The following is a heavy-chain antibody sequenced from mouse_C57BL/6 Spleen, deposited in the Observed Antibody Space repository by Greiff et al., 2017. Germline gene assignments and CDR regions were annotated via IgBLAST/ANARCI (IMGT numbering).Heavy chain of an antibody. V-gene: IGHV5-9*01. Sequence: EVQGVESGGGLVKPGGSLKLSCAASGFTFSSYTMSWVRQTPEKRLEWVATISGGGGNTYYPDSVKGRFTISRDNAKNTLYLQMRSLRSEDTALYYCARHGIYYDYGDLFDDWGQGTTLTASS. J-gene: IGHJ2*01. D-gene: IGHD2-4*01. CDR1: GFTFSSYT. CDR2: ISGGGGNT. CDR3: ARHGIYYDYGDLFDD.